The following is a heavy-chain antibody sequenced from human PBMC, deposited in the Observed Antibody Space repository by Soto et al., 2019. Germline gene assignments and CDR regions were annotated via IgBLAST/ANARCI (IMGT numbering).Heavy chain of an antibody. CDR1: GFPFSTYA. Sequence: DVQLLESGGGLVQPGGSLRLSCATSGFPFSTYAMTWVRQAPGKGLEWVSGISDGGGSTYYADSVKGRFTISRDTSKNTLYLHMNSLRAEDRAVYYCARVFCSNGVCYMGHFDYWGQGTLVTVSS. V-gene: IGHV3-23*01. CDR2: ISDGGGST. CDR3: ARVFCSNGVCYMGHFDY. D-gene: IGHD2-8*01. J-gene: IGHJ4*02.